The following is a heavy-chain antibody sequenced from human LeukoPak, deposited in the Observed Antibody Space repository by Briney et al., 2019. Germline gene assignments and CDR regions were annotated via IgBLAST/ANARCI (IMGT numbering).Heavy chain of an antibody. CDR2: ISWDGGST. CDR3: AKGHKDFDWLSSLDY. D-gene: IGHD3-9*01. V-gene: IGHV3-43D*03. Sequence: GGSLRLSCAASGFTFDDYAMHWVRQAPGKGLEWVSLISWDGGSTYYADSVKGRFTISRDNSKNSLYLQMNSLRAEDTALYYCAKGHKDFDWLSSLDYWGQGTLVTVSS. CDR1: GFTFDDYA. J-gene: IGHJ4*02.